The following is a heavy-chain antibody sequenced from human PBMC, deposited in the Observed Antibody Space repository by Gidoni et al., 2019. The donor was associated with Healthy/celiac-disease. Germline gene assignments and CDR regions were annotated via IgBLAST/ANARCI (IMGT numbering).Heavy chain of an antibody. J-gene: IGHJ4*02. CDR1: GFTFRSYG. Sequence: QVQLAESGGGVVQPGRSLRLSCAAAGFTFRSYGMHWVRHAPGKGLGWVAVIWYDGSNKYYADSGKGLFTISRDNSKNTLYLQMNSLRAEDTAVYYCARDSVAGIDYWGQGTLVTVSS. V-gene: IGHV3-33*01. CDR3: ARDSVAGIDY. D-gene: IGHD6-19*01. CDR2: IWYDGSNK.